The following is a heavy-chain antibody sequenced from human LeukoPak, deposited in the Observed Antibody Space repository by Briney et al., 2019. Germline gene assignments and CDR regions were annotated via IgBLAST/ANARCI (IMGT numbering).Heavy chain of an antibody. D-gene: IGHD4-17*01. CDR1: GFTFSSYG. CDR2: IYSGGST. CDR3: VRTGVTTRSAFDI. J-gene: IGHJ3*02. Sequence: GGSLRLSCAASGFTFSSYGMSWVRQAPGKGLEWVSVIYSGGSTYYADSVKGRFTIPRDNSKNTLYLQMNCLRAEDTAVYYCVRTGVTTRSAFDIWGQGTMVTVSS. V-gene: IGHV3-66*01.